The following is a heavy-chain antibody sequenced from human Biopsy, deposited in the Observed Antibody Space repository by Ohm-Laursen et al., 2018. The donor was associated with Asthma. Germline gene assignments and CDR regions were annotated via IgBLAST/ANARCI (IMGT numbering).Heavy chain of an antibody. Sequence: SLRLSCSASGFAFDDSAMHWVRQAPGRGLEWVAGISWNSVTVDYAASVKGRFTISRDNAKNSLDLEMNGLRSEDTALYYCAKDTLSSSWKWFDPWGQGTMVNVST. CDR3: AKDTLSSSWKWFDP. J-gene: IGHJ5*02. V-gene: IGHV3-9*01. CDR1: GFAFDDSA. D-gene: IGHD2-2*01. CDR2: ISWNSVTV.